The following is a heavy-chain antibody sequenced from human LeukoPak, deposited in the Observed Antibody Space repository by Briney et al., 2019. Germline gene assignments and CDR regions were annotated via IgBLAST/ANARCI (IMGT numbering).Heavy chain of an antibody. CDR2: INPNSGGT. Sequence: ASVKVSCKASGYTFTGYYIHWVRQAPGQGLEWMGWINPNSGGTNYAQKFQGRVTMTRDTSISTAYMELSRLRSDDTAVYYCARESRRRVGAEAAGIGYWGQGTLVTVSS. CDR1: GYTFTGYY. J-gene: IGHJ4*02. V-gene: IGHV1-2*02. D-gene: IGHD6-13*01. CDR3: ARESRRRVGAEAAGIGY.